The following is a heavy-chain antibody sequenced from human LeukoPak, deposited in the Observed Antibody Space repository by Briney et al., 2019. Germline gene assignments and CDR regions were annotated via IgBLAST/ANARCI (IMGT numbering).Heavy chain of an antibody. Sequence: GSLRLSCGASEVTVSNNYMSWVRQAPGKGLQWVSVIYPGGNIYYADSVKGRFIISRDNSKNTLYLQMNSLRAEDTAVYYCAKEGVVVPAALVSYFDYWGQGTLVTVSS. V-gene: IGHV3-53*05. CDR2: IYPGGNI. CDR1: EVTVSNNY. J-gene: IGHJ4*02. CDR3: AKEGVVVPAALVSYFDY. D-gene: IGHD2-2*01.